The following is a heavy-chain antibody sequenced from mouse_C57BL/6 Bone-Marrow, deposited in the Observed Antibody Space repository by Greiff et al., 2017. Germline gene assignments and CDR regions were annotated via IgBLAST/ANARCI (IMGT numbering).Heavy chain of an antibody. V-gene: IGHV2-6-1*01. Sequence: VKLMESGPGLVAPSPSLSITCTVSGFSLTSYGVHWVRQPPGKGLEWLVVIWSDGSTTYNSALKSRLSISKDNSKSQVFLKMNSLQTDDTAMYYWARQIYDGYSAWCADWGQGTLVTVSA. D-gene: IGHD2-3*01. CDR3: ARQIYDGYSAWCAD. J-gene: IGHJ3*01. CDR2: IWSDGST. CDR1: GFSLTSYG.